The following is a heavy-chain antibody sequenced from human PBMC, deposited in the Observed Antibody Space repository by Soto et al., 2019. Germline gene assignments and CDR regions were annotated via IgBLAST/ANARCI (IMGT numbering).Heavy chain of an antibody. CDR2: ISYDGSNK. Sequence: GGSLRLSCAASGFTFSSYAMHWVRQAPGKGLEWVAVISYDGSNKYYADSVKGRFTISRDNSKNTLYLQMNSLRTEDTAVYYCARPLWRDDYNWGYFDLWGRVTQVTVSS. D-gene: IGHD4-4*01. CDR3: ARPLWRDDYNWGYFDL. V-gene: IGHV3-30-3*01. CDR1: GFTFSSYA. J-gene: IGHJ2*01.